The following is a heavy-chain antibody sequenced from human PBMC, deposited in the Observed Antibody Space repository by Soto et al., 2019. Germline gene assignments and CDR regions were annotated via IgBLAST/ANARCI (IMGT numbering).Heavy chain of an antibody. CDR1: GYTFTSYD. CDR3: ARFVPLSGAYCGGDCCIDAFDS. Sequence: GASVKVSCKASGYTFTSYDINWVRQATGQGLEWMGWMNPNSGNTGYAQKFKGRVTMTRNTSISTAYMELSSLRSEDTAVYYCARFVPLSGAYCGGDCCIDAFDSWGQGTMGTVSS. D-gene: IGHD2-21*01. CDR2: MNPNSGNT. J-gene: IGHJ3*02. V-gene: IGHV1-8*01.